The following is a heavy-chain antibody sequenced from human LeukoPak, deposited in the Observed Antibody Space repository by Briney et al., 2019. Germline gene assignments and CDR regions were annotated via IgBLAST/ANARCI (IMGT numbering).Heavy chain of an antibody. CDR1: GFTFSNYG. V-gene: IGHV3-30*02. D-gene: IGHD3-3*01. CDR3: AKGRQGGSYDFWSGPSDY. J-gene: IGHJ4*02. CDR2: IRYDGSNK. Sequence: GGSLRLSCAASGFTFSNYGMHWVRQAPGKGLEWVTFIRYDGSNKYYADSVKGRFTISRDNSKNTLYLQMNSLRAEDTAVYYCAKGRQGGSYDFWSGPSDYWGQGTLVTVSS.